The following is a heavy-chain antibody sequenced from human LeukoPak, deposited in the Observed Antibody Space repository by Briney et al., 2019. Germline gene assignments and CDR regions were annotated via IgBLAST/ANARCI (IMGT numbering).Heavy chain of an antibody. V-gene: IGHV1-46*01. J-gene: IGHJ4*02. CDR3: ARSTYYYDGSGLHFDY. CDR2: INPSGGST. CDR1: GYTFTSYY. D-gene: IGHD3-22*01. Sequence: ASVKVSCKASGYTFTSYYMHWVRQAPGQGLEWMGIINPSGGSTSYAQKFQGRVTMTRDTSTSTVYMELSSLRSEDTAVYYCARSTYYYDGSGLHFDYWGQGTLVTVSS.